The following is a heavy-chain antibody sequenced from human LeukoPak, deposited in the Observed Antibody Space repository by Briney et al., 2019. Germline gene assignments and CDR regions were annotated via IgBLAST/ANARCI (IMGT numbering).Heavy chain of an antibody. CDR3: ARALYCSGGSCYFDY. Sequence: GGSLRLSCAASGFTFSSYSMNWVRQAPGKGLEWVSSISSSSYIYYADSVKGRFTISRDNAKNSLYLQMNSLRAEDTAVYYCARALYCSGGSCYFDYWGQGTLVTVSS. CDR1: GFTFSSYS. CDR2: ISSSSYI. D-gene: IGHD2-15*01. J-gene: IGHJ4*02. V-gene: IGHV3-21*01.